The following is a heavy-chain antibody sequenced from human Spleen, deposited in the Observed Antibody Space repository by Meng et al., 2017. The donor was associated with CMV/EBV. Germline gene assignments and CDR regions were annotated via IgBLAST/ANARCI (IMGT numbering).Heavy chain of an antibody. Sequence: ASVKVSCKASGYTFTSYYMHWVRQAPGQGLEWMGIINPSGGSTNYAQKFQGRVTMTRDTSISTAYMELSRLRSDDTAVYYCAKLGYCSGGSCYSDYILDYWGQGTLVTVSS. J-gene: IGHJ4*02. CDR2: INPSGGST. D-gene: IGHD2-15*01. CDR3: AKLGYCSGGSCYSDYILDY. V-gene: IGHV1-2*02. CDR1: GYTFTSYY.